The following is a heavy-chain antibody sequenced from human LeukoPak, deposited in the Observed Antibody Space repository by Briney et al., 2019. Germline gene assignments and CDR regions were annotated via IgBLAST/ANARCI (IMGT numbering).Heavy chain of an antibody. V-gene: IGHV1-45*02. CDR1: GYTFTYRY. Sequence: SVKVSCKASGYTFTYRYLHWVRQAPGQALEWMGWITPFNGNTNYAQKFQDRVTITRDRSMSTAYMELSSLRSEDTAMYYCASGLSSGYPLLFDIWGQGTMVTVSS. D-gene: IGHD3-22*01. J-gene: IGHJ3*02. CDR3: ASGLSSGYPLLFDI. CDR2: ITPFNGNT.